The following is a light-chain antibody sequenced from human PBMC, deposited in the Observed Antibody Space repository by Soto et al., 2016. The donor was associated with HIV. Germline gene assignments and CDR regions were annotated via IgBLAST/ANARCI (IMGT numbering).Light chain of an antibody. V-gene: IGKV1-39*01. J-gene: IGKJ4*01. Sequence: DIQTTQSPSSLSASVGDRVTITCRASPSISSYLNWYQQKPGKAPKLLIYGASTLQSGVPSRFSGSGSGTDFTLTISSLQPEDFATYYCQQSYDTPYTFGGGTKVELK. CDR2: GAS. CDR1: PSISSY. CDR3: QQSYDTPYT.